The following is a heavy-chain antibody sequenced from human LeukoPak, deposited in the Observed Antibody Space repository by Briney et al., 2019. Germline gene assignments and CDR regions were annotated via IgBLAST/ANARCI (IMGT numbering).Heavy chain of an antibody. CDR3: AKRPSSSSPIDY. CDR2: IRYDGGNK. V-gene: IGHV3-30*02. Sequence: GGSLRLSCAASGFTFSSYGMHWVRQAPGKGLEWVAFIRYDGGNKYYADSVKGRFTISRDNSKNTLYLQMNSLRAEDTAVYYCAKRPSSSSPIDYWGQGTLVTVSS. D-gene: IGHD6-13*01. CDR1: GFTFSSYG. J-gene: IGHJ4*02.